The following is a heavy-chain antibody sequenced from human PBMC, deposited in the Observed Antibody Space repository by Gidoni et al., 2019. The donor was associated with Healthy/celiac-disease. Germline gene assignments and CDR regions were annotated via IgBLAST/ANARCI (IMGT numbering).Heavy chain of an antibody. D-gene: IGHD2-2*01. CDR2: INWNGGST. CDR3: ARDFRYCSSTSCYAGEGVWDY. J-gene: IGHJ4*02. Sequence: EVQLVESGGGVVRPGGSLRLSCAASAFTFDDYGMSWVRQAPGKGLGWVSGINWNGGSTGYADSVKGRFTISRDNAKNSLYLQMNSLRAEDTALYYCARDFRYCSSTSCYAGEGVWDYWGQGTLVTVSS. V-gene: IGHV3-20*04. CDR1: AFTFDDYG.